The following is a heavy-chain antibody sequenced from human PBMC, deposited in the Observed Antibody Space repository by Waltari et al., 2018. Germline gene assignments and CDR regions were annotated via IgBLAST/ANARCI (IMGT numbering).Heavy chain of an antibody. J-gene: IGHJ4*02. CDR2: LHPNRGRA. D-gene: IGHD3-16*01. CDR1: GYTFTSYH. V-gene: IGHV1-2*06. CDR3: VRDLARGPHSRTMY. Sequence: QVQLVQSGAEVKKPGASVTVSCKASGYTFTSYHLHWVRQTPGQGLGWMGRLHPNRGRADYAQHFEGRVTMTRDTSLSTAYMELSGLRSDDTAVYYCVRDLARGPHSRTMYWGQGTLVTVSS.